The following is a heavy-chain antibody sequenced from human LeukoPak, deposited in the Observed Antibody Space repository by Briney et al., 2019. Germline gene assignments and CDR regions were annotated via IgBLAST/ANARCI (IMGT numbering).Heavy chain of an antibody. CDR3: VTSGGLPSTTLIL. CDR1: VYSFNVYY. J-gene: IGHJ3*01. V-gene: IGHV1-2*02. Sequence: ASVKVSCKCSVYSFNVYYMHWVRQAPGQGLQWMGWIDPNSGDTVYTQKLQGRVTITPDITLTTDCLEMTSLTSATSAAYYSVTSGGLPSTTLILWGQGTLLTVSS. CDR2: IDPNSGDT. D-gene: IGHD2-15*01.